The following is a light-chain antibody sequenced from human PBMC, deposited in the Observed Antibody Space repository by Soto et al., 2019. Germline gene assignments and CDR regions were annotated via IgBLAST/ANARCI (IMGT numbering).Light chain of an antibody. CDR1: QGISSF. V-gene: IGKV1-9*01. Sequence: IALTQTPSSLSASVGDRVTITCRASQGISSFLAWYQQKPGKAPKLLIYAASSLQSGVPSRFSGSGFGTDFTLTITSLQPEDFATYYSQKVESYPSTFGGGSKVEMK. CDR2: AAS. J-gene: IGKJ4*01. CDR3: QKVESYPST.